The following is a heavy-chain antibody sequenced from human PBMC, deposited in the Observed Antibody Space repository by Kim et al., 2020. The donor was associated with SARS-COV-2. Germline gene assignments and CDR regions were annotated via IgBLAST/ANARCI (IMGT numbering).Heavy chain of an antibody. CDR3: ARQSALYYYGSGEYYFDY. V-gene: IGHV5-10-1*01. Sequence: GESLKISCKGSGYSFTSYWISWVRQMPGKGLEWMGRIDPSDSYTNYSPSFQGHVTISADKSISTAYLQWSSLKASDTAMYYCARQSALYYYGSGEYYFDYWGQGTLVTVSS. CDR2: IDPSDSYT. CDR1: GYSFTSYW. D-gene: IGHD3-10*01. J-gene: IGHJ4*02.